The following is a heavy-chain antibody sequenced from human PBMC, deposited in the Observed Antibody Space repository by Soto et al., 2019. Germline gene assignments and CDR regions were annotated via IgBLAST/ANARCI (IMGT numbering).Heavy chain of an antibody. J-gene: IGHJ6*02. CDR2: ISGTSDYI. CDR3: ARGEYCISTSCQRPYYYYGMDV. CDR1: GFTFSISS. V-gene: IGHV3-21*01. Sequence: PGGSLRLSCAASGFTFSISSMNWVRQAPGKGLEWFSSISGTSDYISYADSVKGRFTISRDNAKNSLYLQMNSLRAEDTAVYFCARGEYCISTSCQRPYYYYGMDVWGQGTTVTVSS. D-gene: IGHD2-2*01.